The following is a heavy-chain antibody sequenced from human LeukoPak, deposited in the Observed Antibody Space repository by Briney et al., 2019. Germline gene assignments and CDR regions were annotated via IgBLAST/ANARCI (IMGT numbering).Heavy chain of an antibody. J-gene: IGHJ1*01. Sequence: ASVKVSCKASGYTFTSYGISWVRQAPGQGLEWMGWISAYNGDTNYAQKLQGRVTMTTDTSTSTAYMELRSLRSDDTAVYYCATGSRFLERGYAEYFQHWGQGTLVTVSS. V-gene: IGHV1-18*01. D-gene: IGHD3-3*01. CDR3: ATGSRFLERGYAEYFQH. CDR2: ISAYNGDT. CDR1: GYTFTSYG.